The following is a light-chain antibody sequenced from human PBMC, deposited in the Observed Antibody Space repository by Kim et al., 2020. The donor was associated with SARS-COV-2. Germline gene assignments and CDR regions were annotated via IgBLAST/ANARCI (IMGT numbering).Light chain of an antibody. V-gene: IGLV3-1*01. CDR2: QDS. CDR1: KLWDKY. Sequence: SVAPGQTAAITCSGDKLWDKYACWYQQKPGQSPVLCIYQDSKRPSGIPERFSGSNSGNTATLTIRGTQAMDEADYYCQAWDSSTYVFGTGTKVTVL. CDR3: QAWDSSTYV. J-gene: IGLJ1*01.